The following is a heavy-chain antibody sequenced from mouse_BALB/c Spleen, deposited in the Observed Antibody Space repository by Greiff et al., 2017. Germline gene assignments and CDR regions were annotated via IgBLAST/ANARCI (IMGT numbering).Heavy chain of an antibody. CDR3: AKAIYYGTLAY. Sequence: DVKLVESGGGLVKPGGSLKLSCAASGFTFSDYYMYWVRQTPEKRLEWVATISDGGSYTYYPDSVKGRFTISRDNAKNNLYLQMSSLKSEDTAMYYCAKAIYYGTLAYWGQGTLVTVSA. CDR1: GFTFSDYY. J-gene: IGHJ3*01. V-gene: IGHV5-4*02. CDR2: ISDGGSYT. D-gene: IGHD2-1*01.